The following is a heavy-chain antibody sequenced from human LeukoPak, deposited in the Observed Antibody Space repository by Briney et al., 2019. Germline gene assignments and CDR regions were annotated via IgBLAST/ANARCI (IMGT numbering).Heavy chain of an antibody. CDR1: GYTFTGNH. V-gene: IGHV1-2*02. J-gene: IGHJ5*02. Sequence: ASVKVSCKASGYTFTGNHMHWVRQAPGQGLEWMGWIHPNNGETNYAQKFRGRVTMTTDTSVTTVYMELSGLTSDDTAMYYCARHSTNWFDPWGQGTLVTVSS. CDR3: ARHSTNWFDP. CDR2: IHPNNGET.